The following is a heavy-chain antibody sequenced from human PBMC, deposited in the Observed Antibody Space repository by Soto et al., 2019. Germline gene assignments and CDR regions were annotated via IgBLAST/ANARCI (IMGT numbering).Heavy chain of an antibody. CDR2: INHSGDT. Sequence: SETPSLTCAVYGGSFSGYYWSWVRQSPGKGLEWIGDINHSGDTNSNPSLRTRVVISIDTSKTQFSLNLTSVTAADTAFYYCARGVGYYSATRRNLYFDYWGPGTLVTVSS. V-gene: IGHV4-34*01. D-gene: IGHD2-2*01. J-gene: IGHJ4*02. CDR1: GGSFSGYY. CDR3: ARGVGYYSATRRNLYFDY.